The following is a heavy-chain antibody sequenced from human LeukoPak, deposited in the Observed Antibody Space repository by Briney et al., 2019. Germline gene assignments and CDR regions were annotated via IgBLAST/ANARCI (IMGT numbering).Heavy chain of an antibody. CDR2: INPNSGGT. CDR1: GYTFTGYY. CDR3: ARSSFGVVTTIDY. V-gene: IGHV1-2*02. Sequence: ASVKVSCKASGYTFTGYYMHWVRQAPGQGLEWMGWINPNSGGTNYAQKFQGRVTMTRDTSISTAYMELSRLRSDDTAVYYCARSSFGVVTTIDYWGQGTLVTVSS. D-gene: IGHD3-3*01. J-gene: IGHJ4*02.